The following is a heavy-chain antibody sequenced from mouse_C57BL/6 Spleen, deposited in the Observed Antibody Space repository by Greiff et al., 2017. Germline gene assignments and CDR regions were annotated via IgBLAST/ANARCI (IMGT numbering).Heavy chain of an antibody. Sequence: VKLVESGPGLVAPSQSLSITCTVSGFSLTSYGVDWVRQSPGKGLEWLGVIWGVGSTNYNSALKSRLSISKDNSKSQVFLKMNSLQTDDTAMYYCALHYYGSDWFAYWGQGTLVTVSA. J-gene: IGHJ3*01. D-gene: IGHD1-1*01. CDR1: GFSLTSYG. CDR2: IWGVGST. CDR3: ALHYYGSDWFAY. V-gene: IGHV2-6*01.